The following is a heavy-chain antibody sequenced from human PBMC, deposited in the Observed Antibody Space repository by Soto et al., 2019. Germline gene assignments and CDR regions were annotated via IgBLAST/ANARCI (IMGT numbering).Heavy chain of an antibody. J-gene: IGHJ4*02. V-gene: IGHV4-4*02. D-gene: IGHD1-7*01. CDR3: ARSPALSGTYYFDY. Sequence: QVQLQESGPGLVRPSGTLSLTCAVSGGSISSTNWWRWVRQTPGRGLDWIAEIHHSWSANYNPSLQRRVPISVVTSMNHFALKLSSVAAAETAVYHCARSPALSGTYYFDYLGQLTLVSVSS. CDR1: GGSISSTNW. CDR2: IHHSWSA.